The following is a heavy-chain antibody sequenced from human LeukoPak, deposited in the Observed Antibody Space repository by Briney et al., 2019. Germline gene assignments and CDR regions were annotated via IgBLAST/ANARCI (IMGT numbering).Heavy chain of an antibody. D-gene: IGHD4-11*01. CDR3: ARGRDAYSNYVWRGWFDP. Sequence: YPSETLSLTCAVYGGSFSGYYWSWIRQPPGKGLEWIGEINHSGSTNYNPSLNSRITISVDTAKNQFSLKLRSVTAADTAVYYCARGRDAYSNYVWRGWFDPWGQGTLVTVSS. V-gene: IGHV4-34*01. CDR2: INHSGST. CDR1: GGSFSGYY. J-gene: IGHJ5*02.